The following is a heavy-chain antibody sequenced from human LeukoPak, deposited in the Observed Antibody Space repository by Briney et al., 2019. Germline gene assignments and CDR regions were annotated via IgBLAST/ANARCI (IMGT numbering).Heavy chain of an antibody. CDR1: GFTFSSYG. CDR2: ISYDGSNK. CDR3: AKDQSPYYYDSSGLFDY. Sequence: PGGSLRLSCAASGFTFSSYGMHWVRQAPGKGLEWVAVISYDGSNKYYADSVKGRFTISRDNSKNTLYLQMNSLRAEDTAVYYCAKDQSPYYYDSSGLFDYWGQGTLVTVSS. V-gene: IGHV3-30*18. D-gene: IGHD3-22*01. J-gene: IGHJ4*02.